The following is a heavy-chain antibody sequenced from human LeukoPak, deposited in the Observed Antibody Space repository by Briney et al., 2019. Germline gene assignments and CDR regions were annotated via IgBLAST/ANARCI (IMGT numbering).Heavy chain of an antibody. Sequence: GGSLRLSCAVSGFTFSSYAMSWVRQAPGKGLEWVSAISGSSGHTYYADSVKGRFTISRDNSKNTLYLQMNSLRVEDTAVYYCARGSSDWYGPFDYWGQGTLVTVS. V-gene: IGHV3-23*01. CDR3: ARGSSDWYGPFDY. D-gene: IGHD6-19*01. J-gene: IGHJ4*02. CDR2: ISGSSGHT. CDR1: GFTFSSYA.